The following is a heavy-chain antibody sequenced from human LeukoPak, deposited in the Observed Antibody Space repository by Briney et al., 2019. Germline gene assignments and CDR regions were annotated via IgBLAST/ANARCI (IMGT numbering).Heavy chain of an antibody. CDR2: IYYSGST. V-gene: IGHV4-59*08. Sequence: PSETLSLTCTVSGGSISYYYWSWIRQPPGKGLEWIGYIYYSGSTNYNPSLKSRVTISVDTSKNQFSLKLSSVTAADTAVYYCARGRSADFDYWGQGTLVTVSS. D-gene: IGHD1-26*01. CDR3: ARGRSADFDY. CDR1: GGSISYYY. J-gene: IGHJ4*02.